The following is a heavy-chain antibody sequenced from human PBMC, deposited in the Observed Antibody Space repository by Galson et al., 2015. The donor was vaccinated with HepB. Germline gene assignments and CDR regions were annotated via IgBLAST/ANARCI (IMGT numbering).Heavy chain of an antibody. CDR3: ARDWGIAVTGTWWFDP. CDR2: ISTTSDYI. D-gene: IGHD6-19*01. CDR1: GFTFSRYN. J-gene: IGHJ5*02. Sequence: SLRLSCAASGFTFSRYNMNWARQAPEKGLEWVSSISTTSDYIYYADSVKGRFTISRDNAKNSLYLQMNSLRAEDTAVYYCARDWGIAVTGTWWFDPWGQGTLVTVSS. V-gene: IGHV3-21*01.